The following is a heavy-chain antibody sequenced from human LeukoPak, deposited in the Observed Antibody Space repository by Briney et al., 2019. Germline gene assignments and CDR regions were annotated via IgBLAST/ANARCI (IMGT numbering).Heavy chain of an antibody. Sequence: ASVKASCKASGYTFTSYYMHWVRQAPGQGLEWMGIINPSGGSTSYAQKFQGRVTLTRDTSTSTVYMELSSLRSEDTAVYYCARVSEDIVVVPAAIAYWGQGTLVTVSS. V-gene: IGHV1-46*01. J-gene: IGHJ4*02. CDR3: ARVSEDIVVVPAAIAY. CDR1: GYTFTSYY. D-gene: IGHD2-2*02. CDR2: INPSGGST.